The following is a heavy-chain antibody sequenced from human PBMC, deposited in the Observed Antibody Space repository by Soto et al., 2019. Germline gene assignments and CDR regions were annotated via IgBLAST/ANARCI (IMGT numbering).Heavy chain of an antibody. Sequence: LRLSCRASGYDFRTYSMNWVRQAPGQGLEWIAYVSLDSDTIQYADSVKGRFTISRDDAENSLYLQMDSLRDEDTATYYCARLYYDYVWGEGTTVTVSS. CDR3: ARLYYDYV. D-gene: IGHD3-3*01. CDR1: GYDFRTYS. V-gene: IGHV3-48*02. J-gene: IGHJ6*04. CDR2: VSLDSDTI.